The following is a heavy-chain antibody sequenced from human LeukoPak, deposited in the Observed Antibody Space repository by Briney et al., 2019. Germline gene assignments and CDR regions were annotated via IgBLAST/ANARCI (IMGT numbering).Heavy chain of an antibody. CDR1: GGTFSSYA. J-gene: IGHJ6*02. Sequence: SVKVSCKASGGTFSSYAISWVRQAPGQGLEWMGGIIPIFGTANYAQKFQGRVTITADESTSTAYMELSSLRSEDTAVYYCARVDEVATIFSYYYGMDVWGQGTTVTVSS. V-gene: IGHV1-69*13. CDR3: ARVDEVATIFSYYYGMDV. D-gene: IGHD5-12*01. CDR2: IIPIFGTA.